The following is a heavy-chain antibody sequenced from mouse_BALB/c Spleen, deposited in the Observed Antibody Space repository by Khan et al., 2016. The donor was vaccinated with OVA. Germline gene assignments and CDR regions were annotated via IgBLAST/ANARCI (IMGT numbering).Heavy chain of an antibody. D-gene: IGHD2-14*01. J-gene: IGHJ2*01. Sequence: EVQLQESGPGLVKPSQSLSLTCTVTGYSISSDYAWTWIRQFPGNKLEWMGYIDYSGTTSYNPSLKSRISITRDTSKNQFFLQLNSVTTEDTATFYCASTRFYYRCSSFAYWGQGTTLTVSS. CDR3: ASTRFYYRCSSFAY. CDR1: GYSISSDYA. CDR2: IDYSGTT. V-gene: IGHV3-2*02.